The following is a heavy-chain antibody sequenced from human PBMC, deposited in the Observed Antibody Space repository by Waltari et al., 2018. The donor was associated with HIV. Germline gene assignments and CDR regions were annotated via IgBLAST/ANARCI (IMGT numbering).Heavy chain of an antibody. CDR2: ISDSGTLK. D-gene: IGHD3-9*01. V-gene: IGHV3-21*02. CDR3: ARDIPDYDWSPTYV. Sequence: VQLLESGGGLVKPGGSLRLACAASGVRFTGERMNWIRQPPGSWLEWVSSISDSGTLKFYADSVKGRFTVSRDNAKNQLFLQITRLRVEDSGVYYCARDIPDYDWSPTYVWGQGTTVTVS. J-gene: IGHJ6*02. CDR1: GVRFTGER.